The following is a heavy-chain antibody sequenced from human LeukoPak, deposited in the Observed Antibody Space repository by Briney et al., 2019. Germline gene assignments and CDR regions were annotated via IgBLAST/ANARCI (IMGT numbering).Heavy chain of an antibody. V-gene: IGHV3-33*01. CDR2: IWYDGSNK. J-gene: IGHJ6*02. Sequence: GGSLRLSCAASGFTFSSYGMHWVRQAPGKGLEWVAVIWYDGSNKYYADSVKGRFPISRDNSKNTLYLQMNSLRAEDTAVYYCARATSSRGATYYSSYYGMDVWGQGTTVTVSS. D-gene: IGHD1-26*01. CDR3: ARATSSRGATYYSSYYGMDV. CDR1: GFTFSSYG.